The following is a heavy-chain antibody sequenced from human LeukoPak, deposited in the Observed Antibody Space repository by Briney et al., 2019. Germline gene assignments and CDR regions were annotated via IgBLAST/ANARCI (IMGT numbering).Heavy chain of an antibody. J-gene: IGHJ4*02. V-gene: IGHV1-69*05. CDR2: IIPIFGTA. CDR3: ASSDSSGYYYVFGY. CDR1: GGTFSSYA. D-gene: IGHD3-22*01. Sequence: SVKVSCKASGGTFSSYAISWVGQAPGQGLEWMGGIIPIFGTANYAQKFQGRVTITTDESTSTAYMELSSLRSEDTAVYYCASSDSSGYYYVFGYWGQGTLVTVSS.